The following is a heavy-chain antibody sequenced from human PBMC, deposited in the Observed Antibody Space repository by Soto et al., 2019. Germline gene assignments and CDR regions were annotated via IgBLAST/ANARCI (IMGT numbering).Heavy chain of an antibody. Sequence: GGSLRLSCAASGFTFSSYWMSWVRQAPGKGLEWVANIKQDGSEKYYVDPVKGRFTISRDNAKNTLYLQMNSLRAEDTAVYYCAKSPGGAGPFDYWGQGTLVTVSS. CDR3: AKSPGGAGPFDY. D-gene: IGHD6-19*01. J-gene: IGHJ4*02. CDR2: IKQDGSEK. CDR1: GFTFSSYW. V-gene: IGHV3-7*03.